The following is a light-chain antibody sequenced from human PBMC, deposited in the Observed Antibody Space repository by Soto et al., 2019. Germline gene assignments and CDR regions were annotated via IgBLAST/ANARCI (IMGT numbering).Light chain of an antibody. CDR2: GNS. Sequence: QTVVTQPPSVSGAPGQRVTISCTGSSSNIGAGYDVHWYQRLPGTAPKLLIYGNSNRPSGVPDRFSGSKSGTSASLAITGLQAEDEADYYCQSYDSSLSGSVFGGWTKVTVL. CDR3: QSYDSSLSGSV. J-gene: IGLJ2*01. V-gene: IGLV1-40*01. CDR1: SSNIGAGYD.